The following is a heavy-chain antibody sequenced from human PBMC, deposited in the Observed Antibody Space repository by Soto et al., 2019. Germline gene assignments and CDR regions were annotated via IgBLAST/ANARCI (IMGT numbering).Heavy chain of an antibody. CDR3: ARGPLNGTSLIGDKKLDS. CDR1: GFTFSYFS. Sequence: GGSLRLSCAASGFTFSYFSMNWVRQAPGKGLEWVASISVSGDNIYYGDSVQGRFTISRDNSKRSVFLDLNSLRVEDTAVYYCARGPLNGTSLIGDKKLDSWGQGTLVTVSS. V-gene: IGHV3-21*01. D-gene: IGHD1-20*01. CDR2: ISVSGDNI. J-gene: IGHJ4*02.